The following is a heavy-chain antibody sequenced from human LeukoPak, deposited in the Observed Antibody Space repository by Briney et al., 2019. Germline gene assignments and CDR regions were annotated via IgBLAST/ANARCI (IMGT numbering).Heavy chain of an antibody. CDR3: ARGFRLRDSNYWGP. CDR2: INHSGST. J-gene: IGHJ5*02. Sequence: KPSETLSLTCAVDGGSFSGYYWSWVRQPPRKGLEWLGEINHSGSTNYNPSLKSRVTISVDSSKNQFSLKLSSVTAADTAVYYCARGFRLRDSNYWGPWGQGTLVTVSS. CDR1: GGSFSGYY. D-gene: IGHD4-11*01. V-gene: IGHV4-34*01.